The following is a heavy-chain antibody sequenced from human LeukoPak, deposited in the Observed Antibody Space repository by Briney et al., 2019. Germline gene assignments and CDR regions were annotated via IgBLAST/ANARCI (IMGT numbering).Heavy chain of an antibody. V-gene: IGHV4-59*08. D-gene: IGHD3-10*01. CDR2: FYYSGST. J-gene: IGHJ4*02. CDR3: ARHGENSLYRFDY. CDR1: GGSISSYF. Sequence: SETLSLTCTVSGGSISSYFWSWIRQPPGKGLEWIGYFYYSGSTSYNPSLKSRGTISVDTSKSQFSLKLRSVTAADTAVYYCARHGENSLYRFDYWGQGTLLTVSS.